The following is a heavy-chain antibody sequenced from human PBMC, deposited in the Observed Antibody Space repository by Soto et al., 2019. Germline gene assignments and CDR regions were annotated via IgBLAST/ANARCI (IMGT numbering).Heavy chain of an antibody. CDR3: TRVGGYYGDYPNFDY. Sequence: ETLSLTCTVSGSSISPYYWSWIRQPPGKGLEWIGYIYYTGSTKYNPSLKSRVTISLGTSRNQVSLKLSSVTAADTAVYYCTRVGGYYGDYPNFDYWGPGTLVTVSS. J-gene: IGHJ4*02. CDR1: GSSISPYY. D-gene: IGHD4-17*01. CDR2: IYYTGST. V-gene: IGHV4-59*01.